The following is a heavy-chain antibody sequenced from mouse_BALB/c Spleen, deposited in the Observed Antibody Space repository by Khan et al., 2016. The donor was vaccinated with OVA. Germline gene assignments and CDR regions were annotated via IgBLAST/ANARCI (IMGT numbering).Heavy chain of an antibody. V-gene: IGHV9-1*02. CDR1: GYTFTNYG. CDR3: ARANLLIYYYGSSPYYYAMDY. D-gene: IGHD1-1*01. Sequence: QIQLVQSGPELKKPGETVKISCKASGYTFTNYGMNWVKQAPGKGLKWMGWINTYTGEPTYADDFKGRFAFSLETSASTAYLQINNLKNEDMATYFYARANLLIYYYGSSPYYYAMDYWGQGTSVTVSS. J-gene: IGHJ4*01. CDR2: INTYTGEP.